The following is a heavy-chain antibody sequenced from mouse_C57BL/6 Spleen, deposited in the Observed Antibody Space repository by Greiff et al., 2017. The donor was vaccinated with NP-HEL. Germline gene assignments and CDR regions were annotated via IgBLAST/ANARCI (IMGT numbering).Heavy chain of an antibody. J-gene: IGHJ2*01. D-gene: IGHD1-1*01. V-gene: IGHV1-42*01. CDR3: ARDYGSSYLFDY. Sequence: EVQLVESGPELVKPGASVKISCKASGYSFTGYYMNWVKQSPEKSLEWIGEINPSTGGTTYNQKFKAKATLTVDKSSSTAYMQLKSLTSEDSAVYYCARDYGSSYLFDYWGQGTTLTVSS. CDR1: GYSFTGYY. CDR2: INPSTGGT.